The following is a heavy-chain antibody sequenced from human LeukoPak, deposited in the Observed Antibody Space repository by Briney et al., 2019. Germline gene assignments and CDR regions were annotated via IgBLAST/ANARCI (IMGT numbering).Heavy chain of an antibody. J-gene: IGHJ4*02. CDR3: DRDLRVGGGSCYFDY. Sequence: ASVKVSCTPSGYTFTPFYIHTESQAPGQGLEWMGWINPNSGGTNYAQTFQGRVTMTRATSISTAYMELSRLRSHDTDMYYCDRDLRVGGGSCYFDYWGQGTLVTVSS. D-gene: IGHD2-15*01. CDR2: INPNSGGT. CDR1: GYTFTPFY. V-gene: IGHV1-2*02.